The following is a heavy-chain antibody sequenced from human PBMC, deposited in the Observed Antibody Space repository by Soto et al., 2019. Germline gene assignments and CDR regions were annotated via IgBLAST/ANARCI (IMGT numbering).Heavy chain of an antibody. CDR3: AAGGGLPRYY. Sequence: QLQLQESGSGLVKPSQTLSLTCAVSGGSISSGGYSWSWIRQPPGKGMEWIGYIYHSGSTYYNPSLQSRVTISVDRSKNLFSLKLSSVTAAATAVYYCAAGGGLPRYYWGQGTLVTVSS. J-gene: IGHJ4*02. D-gene: IGHD5-12*01. CDR1: GGSISSGGYS. CDR2: IYHSGST. V-gene: IGHV4-30-2*01.